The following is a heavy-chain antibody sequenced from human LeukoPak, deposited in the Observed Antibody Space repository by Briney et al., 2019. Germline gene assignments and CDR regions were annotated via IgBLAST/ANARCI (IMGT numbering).Heavy chain of an antibody. J-gene: IGHJ5*02. V-gene: IGHV5-51*01. CDR2: IYPSDSDT. Sequence: GESLKISCKASGYSFTNYWIGWVRQMPAKGREWMGIIYPSDSDTRYSPSFQGQVTISVDKSISTAYLQWSSLKASDTAMYYCARHVGSVTTQPWFDPWGQGTLVIVSS. CDR3: ARHVGSVTTQPWFDP. CDR1: GYSFTNYW. D-gene: IGHD1-26*01.